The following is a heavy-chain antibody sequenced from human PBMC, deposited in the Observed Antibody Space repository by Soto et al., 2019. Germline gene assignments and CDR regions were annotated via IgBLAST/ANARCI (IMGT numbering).Heavy chain of an antibody. V-gene: IGHV4-59*01. Sequence: PSETLSLTCTVSGGSISRYYWNWIRQHPGKGLECIGYIYYSGSTNYNPSLKSRVTISVDTSKNQFSLKLSSVTAADTAVYYCARDRGGSGSYLVDYYGMDVWGQGTTVT. CDR1: GGSISRYY. D-gene: IGHD3-10*01. CDR2: IYYSGST. J-gene: IGHJ6*02. CDR3: ARDRGGSGSYLVDYYGMDV.